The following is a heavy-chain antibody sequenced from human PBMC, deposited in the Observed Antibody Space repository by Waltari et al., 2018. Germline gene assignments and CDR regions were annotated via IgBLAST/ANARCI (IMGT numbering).Heavy chain of an antibody. CDR1: GGTFSSYA. CDR2: IIPIFGKA. D-gene: IGHD3-16*02. V-gene: IGHV1-69*01. J-gene: IGHJ6*02. CDR3: ARASHDYVWGSYPLVGYYYYGMDV. Sequence: QVQLVQSGAEVKKPGSSVKVSCKASGGTFSSYAISWVRPAPGPGLGWMGGIIPIFGKANYAQKFQGRVTITADESTSTAYMELSSLRSEDTAVYYCARASHDYVWGSYPLVGYYYYGMDVWGQGTTVTISS.